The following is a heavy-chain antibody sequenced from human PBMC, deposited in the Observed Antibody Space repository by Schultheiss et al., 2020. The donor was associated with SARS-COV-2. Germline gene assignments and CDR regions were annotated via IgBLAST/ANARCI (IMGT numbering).Heavy chain of an antibody. CDR2: ISVYNGNT. D-gene: IGHD3-3*01. CDR1: GDTFTSYG. CDR3: ARVRSYDSSYYGMDV. J-gene: IGHJ6*02. Sequence: GGSLRLSCKASGDTFTSYGISWVRQAPGQGLEWMGWISVYNGNTNYAQKLQGRVTMTTDTSTSTAYMELRSLRSDDTAVYYCARVRSYDSSYYGMDVWGQGTTVTVSS. V-gene: IGHV1-18*01.